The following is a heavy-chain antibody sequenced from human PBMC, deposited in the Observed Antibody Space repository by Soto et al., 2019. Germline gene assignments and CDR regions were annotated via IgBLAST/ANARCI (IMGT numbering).Heavy chain of an antibody. CDR3: ASSTHGPRASLWFGEERVVGYYFDY. J-gene: IGHJ4*02. Sequence: LSLTCTVSGSPISDNYWSWFRQAPGQGLEWVGYIYYTGTTTYNPSVKSRVTISLDTSKSQFSLILRSVTAADTAVYYCASSTHGPRASLWFGEERVVGYYFDYWGQGTLVTVSS. V-gene: IGHV4-59*08. D-gene: IGHD3-10*01. CDR2: IYYTGTT. CDR1: GSPISDNY.